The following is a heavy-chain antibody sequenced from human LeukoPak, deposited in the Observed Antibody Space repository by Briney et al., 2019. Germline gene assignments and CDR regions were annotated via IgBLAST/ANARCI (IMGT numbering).Heavy chain of an antibody. CDR1: GYTFTSYE. J-gene: IGHJ5*02. Sequence: ASVKVSCKASGYTFTSYEINWVRQATGQGLEWMGWMNPNSGNTGYAQKFQGRVTMTRNTSISTDHMELSRLRSEDTAVYYCARGYYDSSGYWLDPWGQGTLVTVSS. V-gene: IGHV1-8*01. CDR2: MNPNSGNT. D-gene: IGHD3-22*01. CDR3: ARGYYDSSGYWLDP.